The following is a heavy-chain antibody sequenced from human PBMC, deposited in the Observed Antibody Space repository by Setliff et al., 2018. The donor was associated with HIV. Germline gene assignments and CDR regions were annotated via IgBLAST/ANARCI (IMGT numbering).Heavy chain of an antibody. CDR1: GYTFTAYF. CDR2: INASGGST. J-gene: IGHJ1*01. V-gene: IGHV1-2*02. Sequence: ASVKVSCKASGYTFTAYFMHWVRQAPGQGLEWMGIINASGGSTTYAQKFQGRVTMTRDTAINTVYMDLSRLRSGDTALYYCARGPDGDYQYFQHWGQGTLVTVSS. D-gene: IGHD4-17*01. CDR3: ARGPDGDYQYFQH.